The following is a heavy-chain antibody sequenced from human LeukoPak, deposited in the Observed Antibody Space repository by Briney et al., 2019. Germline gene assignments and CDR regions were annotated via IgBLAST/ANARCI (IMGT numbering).Heavy chain of an antibody. CDR2: IYYSGST. CDR3: ARGQPQRYSSGWYVNWFDP. CDR1: GGAITGYY. D-gene: IGHD6-19*01. V-gene: IGHV4-59*01. J-gene: IGHJ5*02. Sequence: SETLSLTCTVSGGAITGYYWSWIRQPPGKGLEWIGYIYYSGSTNYNPSLKSRVTMSVDTSKKQFSLKLSSVTAADTAVYYCARGQPQRYSSGWYVNWFDPWGQGTLVTVSS.